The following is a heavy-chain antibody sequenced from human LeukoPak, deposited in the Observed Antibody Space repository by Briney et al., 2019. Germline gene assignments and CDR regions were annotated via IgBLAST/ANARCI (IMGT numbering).Heavy chain of an antibody. J-gene: IGHJ6*03. CDR1: GFTFSSYS. Sequence: GGSLRLSCAVSGFTFSSYSMNWVRQAPGKGLEWVSSISSSSSYIYYADSVKGRFTISRDNAKNSLYLQMNSLRAEDTAVYYCARESGYCSSTSCTTYYYMDVWGKGTTVTVSS. D-gene: IGHD2-2*01. CDR3: ARESGYCSSTSCTTYYYMDV. V-gene: IGHV3-21*01. CDR2: ISSSSSYI.